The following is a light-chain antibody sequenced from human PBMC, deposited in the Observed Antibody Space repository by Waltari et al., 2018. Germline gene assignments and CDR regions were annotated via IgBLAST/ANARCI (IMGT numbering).Light chain of an antibody. V-gene: IGKV3-15*01. CDR2: DAQ. Sequence: EVVLTQSPGALSVSPGESATLSCRASRNVGSSLAWYQQTPGQAPRLLVDDAQNRATDVPARFSGSGYGTQFTLTISSLQSEDFGVYYCHQYNYWPPAYTFGQGTKLEIK. CDR3: HQYNYWPPAYT. J-gene: IGKJ2*01. CDR1: RNVGSS.